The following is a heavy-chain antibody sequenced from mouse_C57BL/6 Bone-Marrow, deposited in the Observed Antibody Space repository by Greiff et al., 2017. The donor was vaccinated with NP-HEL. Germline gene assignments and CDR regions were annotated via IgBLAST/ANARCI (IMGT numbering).Heavy chain of an antibody. J-gene: IGHJ4*01. D-gene: IGHD2-1*01. V-gene: IGHV1-55*01. Sequence: QVQLQQSGAELVKPGASVKMSCKASGYTFTSYWITWVKQRPGQGLEWIGDIYPGSGSTNYNEKFKSKATLTVDTSSSTAYMQLSSLTSEDSAVYYCASVFYYGNYLYAMDYWGQGTSVTVSS. CDR2: IYPGSGST. CDR1: GYTFTSYW. CDR3: ASVFYYGNYLYAMDY.